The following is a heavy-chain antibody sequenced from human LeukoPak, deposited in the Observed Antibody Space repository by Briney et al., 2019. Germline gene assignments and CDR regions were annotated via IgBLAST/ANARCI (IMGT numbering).Heavy chain of an antibody. CDR2: INPNSGGT. D-gene: IGHD3-22*01. V-gene: IGHV1-2*02. Sequence: ASVKVSCKASGYTFTGYYMQWVRQAPGQGLEWMGWINPNSGGTNYAQKFQGRVTMTRDTSISTAYMNLSRLRSDDTAVYYCARERRVYYNSSGYSWWSFDYWGQGTLVTVSS. J-gene: IGHJ4*02. CDR1: GYTFTGYY. CDR3: ARERRVYYNSSGYSWWSFDY.